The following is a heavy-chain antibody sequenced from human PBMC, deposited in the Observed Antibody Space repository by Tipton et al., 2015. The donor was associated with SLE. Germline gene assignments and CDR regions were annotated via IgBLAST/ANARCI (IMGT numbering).Heavy chain of an antibody. D-gene: IGHD1-26*01. V-gene: IGHV4-61*02. J-gene: IGHJ2*01. Sequence: TLSLTCTVSGGSITSGSYYRSWIRQPAGQGLEWIGRIYNTGATYYNPSLKSRVSMSVDTSKNQISLRLNSVTAADTAVYYCARVDRGPRNFDLWGRGTLATVSS. CDR2: IYNTGAT. CDR1: GGSITSGSYY. CDR3: ARVDRGPRNFDL.